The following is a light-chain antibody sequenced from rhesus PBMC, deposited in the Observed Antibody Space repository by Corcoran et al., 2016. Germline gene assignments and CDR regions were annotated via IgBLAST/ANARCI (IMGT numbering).Light chain of an antibody. CDR2: KAS. CDR3: LQYSSSPFT. V-gene: IGKV1-22*01. Sequence: DIQMTQSPSSLSASVGDTVTINCRASQSISSWLDWYQQKPGKAPKLLIYKASSLQSGVPSRFSGSGSGTDVTLTISSLQPEDFATYYCLQYSSSPFTFSPGTKLDIK. J-gene: IGKJ3*01. CDR1: QSISSW.